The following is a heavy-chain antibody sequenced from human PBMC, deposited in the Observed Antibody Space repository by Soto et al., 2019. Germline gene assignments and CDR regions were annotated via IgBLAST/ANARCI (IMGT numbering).Heavy chain of an antibody. D-gene: IGHD3-10*01. CDR1: GYTFINYA. CDR2: INVGNGNV. J-gene: IGHJ4*02. Sequence: QVQFVQSGAEVKKPGASVKVSCKASGYTFINYAMHWVRQAPGQRLEWMGCINVGNGNVQYSQKFQGRVSISRDTSANTVYMELSSLTSEDTATCYCARGDGPGSWLIDYWGQGALVTVST. V-gene: IGHV1-3*01. CDR3: ARGDGPGSWLIDY.